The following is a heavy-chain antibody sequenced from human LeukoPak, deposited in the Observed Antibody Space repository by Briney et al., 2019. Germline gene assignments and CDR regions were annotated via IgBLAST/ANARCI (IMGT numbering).Heavy chain of an antibody. D-gene: IGHD5-18*01. CDR3: ARASGGGTAMAD. J-gene: IGHJ4*02. CDR2: IIPILGIA. V-gene: IGHV1-69*04. Sequence: SVKVSCKASGGTFSSYAISWVRQAPGQGLEWMGRIIPILGIANYAQKFQGRVTITADKSTSTAYMELSSLRSEDTAVYYCARASGGGTAMADWGQGTLVTVSS. CDR1: GGTFSSYA.